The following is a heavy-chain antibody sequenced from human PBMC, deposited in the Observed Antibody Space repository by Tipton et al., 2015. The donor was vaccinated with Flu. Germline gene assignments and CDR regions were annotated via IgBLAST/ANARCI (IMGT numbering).Heavy chain of an antibody. D-gene: IGHD3-10*01. CDR1: GFTFTSYW. CDR3: ARSAWSVRGVIIIGDTLDI. V-gene: IGHV3-7*01. CDR2: INQDGGEK. Sequence: GSLRLSCAASGFTFTSYWMTWVRQAPGKGLEWVANINQDGGEKYYVDSVKGRFTISRDNAKNSLYLQMNSLRAEDTAVYYCARSAWSVRGVIIIGDTLDIWGQGTLATVSS. J-gene: IGHJ4*02.